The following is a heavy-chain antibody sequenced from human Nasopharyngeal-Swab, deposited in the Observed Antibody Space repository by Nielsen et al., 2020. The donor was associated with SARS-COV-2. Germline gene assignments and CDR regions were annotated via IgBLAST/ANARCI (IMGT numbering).Heavy chain of an antibody. CDR2: IRNKDKRYTT. V-gene: IGHV3-72*01. CDR3: VRVGPYCGDDCYSRFFDY. Sequence: SCAASGFGFSAHYMDWVRQAPGMGLEWVGRIRNKDKRYTTEYAASVKGRFTISRDDSKNSLYLQMNSLKTEDAAVYYCVRVGPYCGDDCYSRFFDYWGQGTLVTVSS. D-gene: IGHD2-21*02. CDR1: GFGFSAHY. J-gene: IGHJ4*02.